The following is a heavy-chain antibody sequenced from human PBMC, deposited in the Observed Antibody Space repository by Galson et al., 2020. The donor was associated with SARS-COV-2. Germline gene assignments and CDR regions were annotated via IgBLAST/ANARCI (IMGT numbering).Heavy chain of an antibody. CDR1: GGSISSGGYY. Sequence: ASETLSLTCTVSGGSISSGGYYWSWIRQPPGKGLAWIGYIYYSGSTYYNPSLKSRVTISVDTSKNQFSLKLSSVTAADTAVYYCARDWDGSGSYFGAFDIWGQGTMVTVSS. D-gene: IGHD3-10*01. CDR2: IYYSGST. J-gene: IGHJ3*02. V-gene: IGHV4-31*03. CDR3: ARDWDGSGSYFGAFDI.